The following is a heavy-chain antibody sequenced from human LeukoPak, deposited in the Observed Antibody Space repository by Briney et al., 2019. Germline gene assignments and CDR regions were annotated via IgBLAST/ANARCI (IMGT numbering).Heavy chain of an antibody. CDR3: ARGYSSSWYMSSRAPVDY. CDR1: GGSISSSSYY. V-gene: IGHV4-39*07. CDR2: IYYSGST. Sequence: SETLSLTCTVSGGSISSSSYYWGWIRQPPGKGLEWIGSIYYSGSTYYNPSLKSRVTISVDTSKNQFSLKLSSVTAADTAVYYCARGYSSSWYMSSRAPVDYWGQGTLVTVSS. J-gene: IGHJ4*02. D-gene: IGHD6-13*01.